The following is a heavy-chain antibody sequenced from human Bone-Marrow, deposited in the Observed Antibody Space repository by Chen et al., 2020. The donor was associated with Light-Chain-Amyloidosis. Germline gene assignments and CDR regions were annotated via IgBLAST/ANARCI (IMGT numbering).Heavy chain of an antibody. CDR1: GFTFDEYA. CDR2: ISGDGGST. Sequence: EVQLVESGGGVVQPGGSLRLPCAASGFTFDEYAMHWVRQAPGKGLEWVSLISGDGGSTYYADSVKGRFTISRDNSKNSLYLQMNSLRTEDTALYYCAKDKRGSSSSWSHYFDYWGQGTLVTVSS. D-gene: IGHD6-13*01. J-gene: IGHJ4*02. CDR3: AKDKRGSSSSWSHYFDY. V-gene: IGHV3-43*02.